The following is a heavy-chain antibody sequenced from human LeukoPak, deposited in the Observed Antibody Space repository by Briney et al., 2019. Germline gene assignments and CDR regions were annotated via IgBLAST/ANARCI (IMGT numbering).Heavy chain of an antibody. J-gene: IGHJ4*02. CDR2: IKQDGSEK. CDR1: GFIFSSYW. V-gene: IGHV3-7*03. D-gene: IGHD3-10*01. CDR3: ARDLSEFLIDY. Sequence: GGSLRLSCAASGFIFSSYWMSWVRQAPGKGLEWVANIKQDGSEKYYVDSVKGRFTISRDNAKNSLYLQMNSLRAEDTAVYYCARDLSEFLIDYWGQGTLVTVSS.